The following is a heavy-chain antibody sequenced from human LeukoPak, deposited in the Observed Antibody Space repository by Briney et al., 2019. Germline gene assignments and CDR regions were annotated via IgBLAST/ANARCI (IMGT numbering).Heavy chain of an antibody. CDR1: GFTVSSNY. D-gene: IGHD3-10*01. Sequence: GGSLRLSCAASGFTVSSNYMSWVRQAPGKGLEWVSVIYSGGSTYYADSVKGRFTISRDNSKNTLYLQMNSLRAEDTAVYYCARYYYGSGVYYYMDVWGKGTTVTISS. V-gene: IGHV3-53*01. J-gene: IGHJ6*03. CDR3: ARYYYGSGVYYYMDV. CDR2: IYSGGST.